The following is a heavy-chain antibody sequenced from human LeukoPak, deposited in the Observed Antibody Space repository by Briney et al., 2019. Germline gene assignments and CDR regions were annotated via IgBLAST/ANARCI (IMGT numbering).Heavy chain of an antibody. CDR2: IIPILGIA. J-gene: IGHJ6*02. CDR1: GGTFSSYA. D-gene: IGHD2-15*01. CDR3: ARAPLRCSGGSCYTYGMDV. V-gene: IGHV1-69*04. Sequence: AASVTVSCKASGGTFSSYAISWVRQAPGQGLEWMGRIIPILGIANYAQKFQGRVTITADKSTSTAYMELSSLRSEDTAVYYCARAPLRCSGGSCYTYGMDVWGQGTTVTVSS.